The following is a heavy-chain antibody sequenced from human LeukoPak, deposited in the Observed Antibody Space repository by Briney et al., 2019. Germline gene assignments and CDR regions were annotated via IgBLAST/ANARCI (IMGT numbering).Heavy chain of an antibody. CDR3: AKDRAAPLPQGNFDY. CDR2: ISGSGGST. J-gene: IGHJ4*02. Sequence: PGGSLRLSCAASGFTFSSYAMTWVRQAPGKGLEWVSAISGSGGSTYYTDSVKGRFTISRDNSKNTLYLQMNSLRAEDTAVYYCAKDRAAPLPQGNFDYWGQGTLVTVSS. V-gene: IGHV3-23*01. D-gene: IGHD6-13*01. CDR1: GFTFSSYA.